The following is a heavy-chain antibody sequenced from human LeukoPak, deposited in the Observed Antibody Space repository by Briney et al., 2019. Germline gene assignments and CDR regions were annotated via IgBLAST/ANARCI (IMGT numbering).Heavy chain of an antibody. Sequence: PGGSLRLSCAASGFTFSSYAMHWVRQAPGKGLEYVSAISSNVGSTYYANSVKGRFTISRDNSKNTLYLQMGSLRAEDMAVYYCARDARGGYDPLYYMDVWGKGTTVTISS. D-gene: IGHD5-12*01. CDR2: ISSNVGST. CDR1: GFTFSSYA. V-gene: IGHV3-64*01. J-gene: IGHJ6*03. CDR3: ARDARGGYDPLYYMDV.